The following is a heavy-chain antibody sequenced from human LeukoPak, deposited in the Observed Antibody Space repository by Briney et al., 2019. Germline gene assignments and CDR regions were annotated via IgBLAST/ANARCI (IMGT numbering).Heavy chain of an antibody. CDR3: ARDQDDSSFRFDY. J-gene: IGHJ4*02. CDR1: GFTFSSYA. D-gene: IGHD3-3*01. Sequence: GGSLRLSCAASGFTFSSYAMHWVRQAPGKGLEWVAVISYDGSNKYYADSVKGRFTISRDNSKNTLYLQMNSLRAEDTAVYYCARDQDDSSFRFDYWGQGTLVTVSS. CDR2: ISYDGSNK. V-gene: IGHV3-30-3*01.